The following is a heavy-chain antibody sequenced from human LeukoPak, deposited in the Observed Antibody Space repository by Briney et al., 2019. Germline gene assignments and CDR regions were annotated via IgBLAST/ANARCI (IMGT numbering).Heavy chain of an antibody. Sequence: ASVKVSCKASGYTFTRYGISWVRQAPGQGLEWMGWISANNGDTNSAQKFQDRVTMTTDTSTSKAYMELRSLGSDDTAVYYCARDFFHGHCAGLSCFLLDYWGQGSLVTVSS. V-gene: IGHV1-18*01. CDR2: ISANNGDT. D-gene: IGHD2-15*01. CDR3: ARDFFHGHCAGLSCFLLDY. J-gene: IGHJ4*02. CDR1: GYTFTRYG.